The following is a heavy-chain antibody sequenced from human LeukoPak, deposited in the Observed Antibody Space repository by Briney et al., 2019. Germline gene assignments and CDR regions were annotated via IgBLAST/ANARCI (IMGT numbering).Heavy chain of an antibody. CDR3: ARDTGNYWVDY. D-gene: IGHD1-1*01. J-gene: IGHJ4*02. Sequence: PSETLSLTCAVYGGSFSGYYWSWIRQPPGKGLEWIGEINHSGSTNCNPSLKSRVTISVNTSKNQFSLKVRSVTAADTAVYYCARDTGNYWVDYWGQGTLVTVSS. V-gene: IGHV4-34*01. CDR1: GGSFSGYY. CDR2: INHSGST.